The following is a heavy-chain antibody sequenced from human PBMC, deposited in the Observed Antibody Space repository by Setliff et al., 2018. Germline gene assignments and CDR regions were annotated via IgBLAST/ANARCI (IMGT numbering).Heavy chain of an antibody. V-gene: IGHV3-9*01. Sequence: GGSLRLSCAASGFTFDDYAMHWVRQAPGKGLEWVSGISWNSGIVAYADSVKGRFTISRDNAKNFLYLQMNSLRAEDTAFYHCALFGDRDTFDTWGQGTMVTVSS. J-gene: IGHJ3*02. CDR3: ALFGDRDTFDT. CDR1: GFTFDDYA. CDR2: ISWNSGIV. D-gene: IGHD3-16*01.